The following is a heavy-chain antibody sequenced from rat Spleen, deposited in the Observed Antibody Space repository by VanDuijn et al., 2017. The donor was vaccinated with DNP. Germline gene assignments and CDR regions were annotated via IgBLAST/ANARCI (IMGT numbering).Heavy chain of an antibody. CDR1: GFTFSYYG. J-gene: IGHJ2*01. Sequence: EVQLVESGGGLVQPGRSLKLSCAASGFTFSYYGMAWVRQAPKKGLEWVASISASGGSTSYRDSVKGRFTISRDNAKSTLYLQMDSLRSEDTATYYCATRTTGIFDYWGQGVMVTVSS. CDR2: ISASGGST. D-gene: IGHD1-9*01. V-gene: IGHV5-19*01. CDR3: ATRTTGIFDY.